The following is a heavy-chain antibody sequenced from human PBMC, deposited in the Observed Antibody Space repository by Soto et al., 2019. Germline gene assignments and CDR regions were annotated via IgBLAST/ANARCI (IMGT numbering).Heavy chain of an antibody. Sequence: QVQLVQSGAEVKKPGASVKVSCKTSGYTFTNYGVSWVRQAPGQGLEWMGWISAQNGNREYAQKFQGRVTMTTDTSTSTAYMELGKLRSDDAAVYYCARPVTSPDHLDIWGQGTMVTVSS. CDR3: ARPVTSPDHLDI. J-gene: IGHJ3*02. CDR1: GYTFTNYG. CDR2: ISAQNGNR. V-gene: IGHV1-18*01. D-gene: IGHD4-4*01.